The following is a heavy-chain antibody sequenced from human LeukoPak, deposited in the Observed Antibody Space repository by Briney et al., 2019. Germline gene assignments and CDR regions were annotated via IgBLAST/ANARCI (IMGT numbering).Heavy chain of an antibody. Sequence: ASVKVSCKASGGTFSSYAISWVRQAPGQGLEWMGRIIPILGIANYAQKFQGRVTITADKSTSTAYMELSSLRSEDTAVYYCARGGYYDSSGYAYFQHWGQGTLVTVSS. CDR1: GGTFSSYA. CDR2: IIPILGIA. D-gene: IGHD3-22*01. CDR3: ARGGYYDSSGYAYFQH. V-gene: IGHV1-69*04. J-gene: IGHJ1*01.